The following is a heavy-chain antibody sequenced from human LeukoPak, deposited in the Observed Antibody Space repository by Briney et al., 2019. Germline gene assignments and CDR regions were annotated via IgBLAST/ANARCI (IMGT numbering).Heavy chain of an antibody. J-gene: IGHJ4*02. Sequence: ASVKVSCKASGYSLTSYGISWVRQAPGQGLEWMGWISAYNGNTNYAQKLQGRVTMTTDTSTSTAYMELRSLRSDDTAVYYCARGYRFDQQLLGLYDYWGQGTLVTVSS. CDR1: GYSLTSYG. V-gene: IGHV1-18*01. D-gene: IGHD6-13*01. CDR3: ARGYRFDQQLLGLYDY. CDR2: ISAYNGNT.